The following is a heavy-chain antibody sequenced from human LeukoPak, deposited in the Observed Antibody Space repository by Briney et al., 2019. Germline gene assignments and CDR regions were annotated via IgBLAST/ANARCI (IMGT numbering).Heavy chain of an antibody. D-gene: IGHD3-22*01. CDR1: GFTLSSYA. J-gene: IGHJ4*02. CDR2: ISGSGGST. CDR3: AKGPDSSGRTAGY. Sequence: SGGFLRLSCAASGFTLSSYAMSWVRQAPGKGLEWVSAISGSGGSTYYADSVKGRFTFSRDNSKNTLYLQMNSLRAEDTAVYYCAKGPDSSGRTAGYWGQGTLVTVSS. V-gene: IGHV3-23*01.